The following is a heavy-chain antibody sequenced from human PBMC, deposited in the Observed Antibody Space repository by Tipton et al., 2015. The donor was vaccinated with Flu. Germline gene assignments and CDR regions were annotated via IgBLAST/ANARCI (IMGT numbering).Heavy chain of an antibody. CDR1: GYSFASYD. V-gene: IGHV1-8*03. CDR3: ARKFSCSSTSCPGGDAFDI. J-gene: IGHJ3*02. Sequence: QLVQSGAEVKKPGASVKVSCKASGYSFASYDINWVRQATGQGLEWMGWMNPNSGNTGYAQKFQGRVTITRNTAISTAYMELSSLRSEDTAVYYCARKFSCSSTSCPGGDAFDIWGQGTMVTVSS. CDR2: MNPNSGNT. D-gene: IGHD2-2*01.